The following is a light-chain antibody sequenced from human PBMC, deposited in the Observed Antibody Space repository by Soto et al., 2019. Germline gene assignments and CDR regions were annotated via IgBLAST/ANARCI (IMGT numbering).Light chain of an antibody. CDR1: QSVSSSY. V-gene: IGKV3-20*01. CDR2: DAS. CDR3: QQYGSSPRT. J-gene: IGKJ1*01. Sequence: ENVLTQSPGTLSLSPGERATLSCRASQSVSSSYLAWYQQKSGQAPRLLIYDASSRATGIPDRFSGSGSGTDFTLTISRLEPEDFAVYFCQQYGSSPRTFSQGTKVDIK.